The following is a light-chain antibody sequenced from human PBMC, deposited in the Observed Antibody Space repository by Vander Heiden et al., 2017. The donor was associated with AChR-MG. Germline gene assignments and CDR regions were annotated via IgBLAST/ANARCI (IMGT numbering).Light chain of an antibody. CDR2: GAS. CDR3: QETVRLPHT. J-gene: IGKJ2*01. Sequence: DIQMTQSPVSLAASVGGSVTITCRASDNIETYLNWYQQIPGKAPRLLIHGASILQGGVPSRFSGSGYGTEFTLTISSLRPEDFATYYCQETVRLPHTFGRGTKVEVK. CDR1: DNIETY. V-gene: IGKV1-39*01.